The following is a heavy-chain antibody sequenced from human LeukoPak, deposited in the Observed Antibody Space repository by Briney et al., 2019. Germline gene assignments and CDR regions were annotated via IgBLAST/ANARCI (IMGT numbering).Heavy chain of an antibody. CDR1: GFTFSSYA. CDR3: AKGRITMIVVVITNYAFDI. CDR2: ISGSGGST. D-gene: IGHD3-22*01. Sequence: GGSLRLSCAASGFTFSSYAMSLVRQAPRKGLEWVSAISGSGGSTYYADSVKGRFTISRDNSKNTLYLQMNSLRAEDTAVYYCAKGRITMIVVVITNYAFDIWGQGTMVTVSS. J-gene: IGHJ3*02. V-gene: IGHV3-23*01.